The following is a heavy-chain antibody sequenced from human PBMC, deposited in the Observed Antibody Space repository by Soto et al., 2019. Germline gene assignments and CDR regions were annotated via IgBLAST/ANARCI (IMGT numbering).Heavy chain of an antibody. CDR3: AKGRLTIFGVVEELSLSAY. V-gene: IGHV3-23*01. J-gene: IGHJ4*02. CDR2: ISGSGGST. CDR1: GFTFSSYA. D-gene: IGHD3-3*01. Sequence: PGWSLRLSCAASGFTFSSYAMSWVRQAPGKGLEWVSAISGSGGSTYYADSVKGRFTISRDNSKNTLYLQMNSLRAEDTAVYYCAKGRLTIFGVVEELSLSAYWGQGTLVTGSS.